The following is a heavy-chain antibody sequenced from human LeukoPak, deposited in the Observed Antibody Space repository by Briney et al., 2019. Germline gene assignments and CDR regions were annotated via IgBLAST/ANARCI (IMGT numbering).Heavy chain of an antibody. CDR3: ARDAGSGWSSFDY. Sequence: SQTLPLTCAVSGYSVSSNSAAWNWIRQSPSRGLEGLVRTYYRSKWYNDYAVSMKSRITINPDTSKDQFSLQLNSVTPEDTAVYYCARDAGSGWSSFDYWGQGTLVTVSS. J-gene: IGHJ4*02. CDR1: GYSVSSNSAA. D-gene: IGHD6-19*01. CDR2: TYYRSKWYN. V-gene: IGHV6-1*01.